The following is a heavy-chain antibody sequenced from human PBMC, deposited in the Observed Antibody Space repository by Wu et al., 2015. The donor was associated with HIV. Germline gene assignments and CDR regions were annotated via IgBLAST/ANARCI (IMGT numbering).Heavy chain of an antibody. Sequence: QVQLAQSGAEVKKPGASVKVSCRASGYTFTAYFIHWIRQAPGQGFEWMGYIIPQSGATTYSQKFQDRVSLTRDTAISTAFMDLSGLTSDDTAVYYCARTDFGSGTLASHWGQGTLVTVSS. V-gene: IGHV1-2*02. CDR3: ARTDFGSGTLASH. CDR1: GYTFTAYF. J-gene: IGHJ4*02. D-gene: IGHD3-10*01. CDR2: IIPQSGAT.